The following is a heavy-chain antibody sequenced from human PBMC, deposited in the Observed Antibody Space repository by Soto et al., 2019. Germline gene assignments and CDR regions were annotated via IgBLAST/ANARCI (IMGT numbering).Heavy chain of an antibody. CDR1: GFTFSSRL. Sequence: EVQLVESGGGLVQPGGSLRLSCEAAGFTFSSRLMTWVRQGPGNGLEWVANIKQDENGKDYVDSVKGRFTISRDNAKNSLYLQMNSLRAEDTAVYYCATHDGPAAAGLVLDFWGQGTLVTVSS. CDR2: IKQDENGK. J-gene: IGHJ4*02. V-gene: IGHV3-7*01. D-gene: IGHD6-13*01. CDR3: ATHDGPAAAGLVLDF.